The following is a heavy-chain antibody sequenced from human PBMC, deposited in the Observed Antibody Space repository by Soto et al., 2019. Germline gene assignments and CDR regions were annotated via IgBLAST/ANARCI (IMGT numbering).Heavy chain of an antibody. CDR3: AHSPPKYSGAFDY. J-gene: IGHJ4*02. CDR1: GFSLSSSGVG. D-gene: IGHD2-15*01. V-gene: IGHV2-5*02. Sequence: SGPTLVNPTQTLTLTCTFSGFSLSSSGVGVGWFRQPPGQALEWLALIYWDDDKRYIPSLANRLTISKDTSTNRVVLTMTDLDSVDTATYYCAHSPPKYSGAFDYWGLGTLVTVSS. CDR2: IYWDDDK.